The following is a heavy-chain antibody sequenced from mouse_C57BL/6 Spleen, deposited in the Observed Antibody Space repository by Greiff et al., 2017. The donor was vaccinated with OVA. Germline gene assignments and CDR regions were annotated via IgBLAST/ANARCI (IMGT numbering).Heavy chain of an antibody. CDR2: ISSGGDYI. Sequence: EVKLQESGEGLVKPGGSLKLSCAASGFTFSSYAMSWVRQTPEKRLEWVAYISSGGDYIYYADTVKGRFTISRDNARNTLYLQMSSLKSEDTAMYYCTRAGLLTGGYYFDYWGQGTTLTVSS. V-gene: IGHV5-9-1*02. CDR1: GFTFSSYA. CDR3: TRAGLLTGGYYFDY. J-gene: IGHJ2*01. D-gene: IGHD4-1*01.